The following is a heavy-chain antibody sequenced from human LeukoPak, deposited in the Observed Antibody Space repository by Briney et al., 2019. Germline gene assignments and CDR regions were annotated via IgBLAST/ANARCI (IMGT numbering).Heavy chain of an antibody. J-gene: IGHJ6*02. CDR3: ARGGYYDILVNDYYYYYGMDV. CDR1: GYTFTGYH. Sequence: ASVKVSCKASGYTFTGYHMHWVRQAPGQGLEWMGIINPSGGSTSYAQKFQGRVTMTRDTSTSTVYMELSSLRSEDTAVYYCARGGYYDILVNDYYYYYGMDVWGQGTTVTVSS. CDR2: INPSGGST. D-gene: IGHD3-9*01. V-gene: IGHV1-46*01.